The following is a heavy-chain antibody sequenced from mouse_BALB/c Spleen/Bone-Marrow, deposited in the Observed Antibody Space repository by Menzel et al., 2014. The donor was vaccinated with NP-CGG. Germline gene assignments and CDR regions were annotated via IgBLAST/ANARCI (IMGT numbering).Heavy chain of an antibody. Sequence: QVQLQHSGAELVKPGASAKLSCKASGYTFTSYYMYWVKQRPGQGLEWIGEINPSNGGTNFNEKFKSKATLTVDKSSSTAYMQLSSLTSEDSAVYYCTRSGTSWLRRSWYFDVWGAGTTVTVSS. J-gene: IGHJ1*01. D-gene: IGHD2-2*01. CDR3: TRSGTSWLRRSWYFDV. V-gene: IGHV1S81*02. CDR2: INPSNGGT. CDR1: GYTFTSYY.